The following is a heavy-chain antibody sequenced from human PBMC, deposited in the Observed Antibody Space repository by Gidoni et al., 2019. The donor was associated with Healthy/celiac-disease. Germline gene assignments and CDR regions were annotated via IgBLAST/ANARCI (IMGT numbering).Heavy chain of an antibody. CDR1: GYSISSGYY. J-gene: IGHJ6*02. V-gene: IGHV4-38-2*02. CDR2: IYHSGST. D-gene: IGHD3-3*01. Sequence: QVQLQESGPGLVKPSETLSLTCTDSGYSISSGYYWGWIRQPPGKGLEWIGSIYHSGSTYYNPSLKGRVTISVDTSKNQFSLKLSSVTAADTAVYYCARDGTIFGVVLDYGMDVWGQGTTVTVSS. CDR3: ARDGTIFGVVLDYGMDV.